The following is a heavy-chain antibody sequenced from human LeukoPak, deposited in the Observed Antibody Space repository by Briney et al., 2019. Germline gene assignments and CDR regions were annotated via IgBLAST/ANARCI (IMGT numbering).Heavy chain of an antibody. J-gene: IGHJ3*02. CDR3: ARGVYSGYDSVGGNAFDI. CDR1: GFTFDDYA. D-gene: IGHD5-12*01. Sequence: PGGSLRLSCAASGFTFDDYAMHWVRQAPGKGLEWVSGISWNSGSIGYADSVKGRFTISRDNAKNSLYLQMNSLRAEDTAVYYCARGVYSGYDSVGGNAFDIWGQGTMVTVSS. V-gene: IGHV3-9*01. CDR2: ISWNSGSI.